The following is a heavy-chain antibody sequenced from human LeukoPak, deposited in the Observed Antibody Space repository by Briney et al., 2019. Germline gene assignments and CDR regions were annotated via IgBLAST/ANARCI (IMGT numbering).Heavy chain of an antibody. J-gene: IGHJ4*02. CDR2: IYYSGST. D-gene: IGHD5-12*01. V-gene: IGHV4-31*03. Sequence: SETLSRTGTVSGGSISSGGYYWSWIRQHPGKGLEWIGYIYYSGSTYYNPSLKSRVTISVDTSKNQFSLKLSSVTAADTAVYYCARATAKGYYFDYWGQGTLVTVSS. CDR3: ARATAKGYYFDY. CDR1: GGSISSGGYY.